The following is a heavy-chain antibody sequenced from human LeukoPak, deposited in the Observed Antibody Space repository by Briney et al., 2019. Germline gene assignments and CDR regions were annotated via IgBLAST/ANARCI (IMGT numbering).Heavy chain of an antibody. Sequence: PGGSLRLSCAASGFTFSNAWMSWVRQAPGKGLEWVGRIKSKTDGGTTDYAAPVKGRFTISRDDSKNTLYLQMNSLKTEDTAVYYCTTGDYYDSSGLAPLVHWGQGTLVTVSS. V-gene: IGHV3-15*01. CDR3: TTGDYYDSSGLAPLVH. CDR2: IKSKTDGGTT. CDR1: GFTFSNAW. D-gene: IGHD3-22*01. J-gene: IGHJ4*02.